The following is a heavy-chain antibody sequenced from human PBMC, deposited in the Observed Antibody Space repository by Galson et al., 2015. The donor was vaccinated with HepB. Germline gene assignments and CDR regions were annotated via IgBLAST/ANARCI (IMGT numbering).Heavy chain of an antibody. V-gene: IGHV1-3*01. J-gene: IGHJ4*02. Sequence: SVKVSCKASGFTFTNYAIQWVRLAPGHRLEWMGLINAGNGNTKYSQKFQGRVTITRDTSATTAYMELSSLRSEDTAVYYCARAYSNSWFDYWGQGTLVTVSS. CDR3: ARAYSNSWFDY. CDR2: INAGNGNT. D-gene: IGHD6-13*01. CDR1: GFTFTNYA.